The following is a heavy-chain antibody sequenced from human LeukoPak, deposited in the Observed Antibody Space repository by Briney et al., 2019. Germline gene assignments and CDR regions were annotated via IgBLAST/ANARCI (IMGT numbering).Heavy chain of an antibody. V-gene: IGHV1-18*01. CDR2: ISAYNGNT. J-gene: IGHJ4*02. D-gene: IGHD6-13*01. CDR1: GYTFTNYA. CDR3: ARGIAAAGTITPDY. Sequence: ASVKVSCKASGYTFTNYAISWVRQAPGQGLEWMGWISAYNGNTKYPQKFQGRVTMTTDTSTNTAYMELRSLRSDDTAVYYCARGIAAAGTITPDYWGQGALVTVSS.